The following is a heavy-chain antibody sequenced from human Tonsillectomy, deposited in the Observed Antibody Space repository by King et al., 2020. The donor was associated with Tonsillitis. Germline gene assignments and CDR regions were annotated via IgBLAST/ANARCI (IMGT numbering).Heavy chain of an antibody. D-gene: IGHD6-19*01. CDR3: ARLVDGGGWYRFDTDAFDI. J-gene: IGHJ3*02. CDR2: INTNTGNP. Sequence: VQLVQSGSELKKPGASVKVSCKASGYTFTSYAMNWVRQAPGQGLEWMGWINTNTGNPTYAQGFTGRFVFSLDTSVSTAYLQISSLKAEDTAVYYCARLVDGGGWYRFDTDAFDIWGQGTMVTVSS. V-gene: IGHV7-4-1*02. CDR1: GYTFTSYA.